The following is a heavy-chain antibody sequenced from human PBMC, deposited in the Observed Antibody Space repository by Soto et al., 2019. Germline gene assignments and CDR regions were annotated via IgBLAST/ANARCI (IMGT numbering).Heavy chain of an antibody. CDR2: ISSSSSYI. V-gene: IGHV3-21*01. CDR3: ARDNLADLGGYSYYYYYGMDV. CDR1: GFTFSSYS. D-gene: IGHD3-16*01. Sequence: GWSLRLSCAAAGFTFSSYSMNWVRQAPGKGLEWVSSISSSSSYIYYADSVKGRFTISRDNAKNSLYLQMNGLRAEDTAVYYCARDNLADLGGYSYYYYYGMDVWGQGTTVTVSS. J-gene: IGHJ6*02.